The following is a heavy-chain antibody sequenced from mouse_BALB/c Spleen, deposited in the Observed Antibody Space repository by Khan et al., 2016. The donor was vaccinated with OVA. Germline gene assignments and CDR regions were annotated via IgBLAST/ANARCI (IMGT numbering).Heavy chain of an antibody. CDR2: IYPYNDDT. D-gene: IGHD2-14*01. J-gene: IGHJ2*01. Sequence: VQLQQSGPELVKPGASVKMSCKASGYTFTSYVMHWLRQKPGQGLEWSGYIYPYNDDTKYNEKFKGKATLTSDKSASTAYLELSSLNSEDSAVYYCAKNYRYDVYFDYWGQGTTLTVSA. CDR1: GYTFTSYV. V-gene: IGHV1S136*01. CDR3: AKNYRYDVYFDY.